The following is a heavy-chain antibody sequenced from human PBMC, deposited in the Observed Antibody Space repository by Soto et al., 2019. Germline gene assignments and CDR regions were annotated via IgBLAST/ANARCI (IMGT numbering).Heavy chain of an antibody. CDR3: ARGPSGDKVHY. V-gene: IGHV4-30-4*01. CDR2: IFESGTT. D-gene: IGHD7-27*01. J-gene: IGHJ4*02. Sequence: SETLSLTCTVSGGSITSDYSCWSWIRQPPGEGLEWIGHIFESGTTYTNPSLRSQVAISLDTSKNHFSLTLSSVTAADTAVYYCARGPSGDKVHYWGQGALVTVSS. CDR1: GGSITSDYSC.